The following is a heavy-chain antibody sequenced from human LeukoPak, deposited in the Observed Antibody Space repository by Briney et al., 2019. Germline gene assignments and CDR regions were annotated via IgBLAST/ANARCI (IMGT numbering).Heavy chain of an antibody. CDR3: ARGGRWEPHWFDP. CDR1: GYTFTSYG. CDR2: ISAYTGNT. Sequence: ASVKVCCKASGYTFTSYGISWVRQAPGQGLEWMGWISAYTGNTNYAQKLQGRVTMTTHTSTSTAYMALRSLRSDATAVYHCARGGRWEPHWFDPWGQGTLVTVSS. J-gene: IGHJ5*02. V-gene: IGHV1-18*01. D-gene: IGHD1-26*01.